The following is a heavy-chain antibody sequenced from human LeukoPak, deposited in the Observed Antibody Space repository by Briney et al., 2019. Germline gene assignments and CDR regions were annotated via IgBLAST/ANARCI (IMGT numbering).Heavy chain of an antibody. V-gene: IGHV3-22*01. CDR1: GFTVSSNY. CDR2: IRKKGYGETT. Sequence: PGGSLRLSCAASGFTVSSNYMSWVRQAPGKGLEFVSFIRKKGYGETTDYAASVRGRFTISRDDAKSTAYLQMNSLEIEDTALYYCSRGLHDYGDSNYYFDQWGRGTQVTVSS. CDR3: SRGLHDYGDSNYYFDQ. J-gene: IGHJ4*02. D-gene: IGHD4-17*01.